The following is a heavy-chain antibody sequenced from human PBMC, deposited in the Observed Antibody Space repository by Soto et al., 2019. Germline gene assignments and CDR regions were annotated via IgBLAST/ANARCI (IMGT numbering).Heavy chain of an antibody. V-gene: IGHV4-4*07. Sequence: SETLSLTCTVSGGSFSTYYCNWVRQSAAKGLEWIGRIYPSGSTTYNPSLKSRLTMSVDTSKNQFSLRLTSMTAADTAVYYCATGRSGVVPGAMDTWGQGTLVTVSS. CDR1: GGSFSTYY. CDR3: ATGRSGVVPGAMDT. J-gene: IGHJ5*02. D-gene: IGHD2-2*01. CDR2: IYPSGST.